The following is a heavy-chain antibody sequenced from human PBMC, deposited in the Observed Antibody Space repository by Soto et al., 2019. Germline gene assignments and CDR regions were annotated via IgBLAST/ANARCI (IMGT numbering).Heavy chain of an antibody. Sequence: ASVKVSCKASGYTFTGYYMHWVRQAPGQGLEWMGWINPNSGGTNYAQKFQGWVNMTRDTSISTAYMELSRLRSDDTAVYYCARARSLTGTDAFDIWGQGTMVTVSS. D-gene: IGHD1-20*01. CDR1: GYTFTGYY. CDR3: ARARSLTGTDAFDI. J-gene: IGHJ3*02. CDR2: INPNSGGT. V-gene: IGHV1-2*04.